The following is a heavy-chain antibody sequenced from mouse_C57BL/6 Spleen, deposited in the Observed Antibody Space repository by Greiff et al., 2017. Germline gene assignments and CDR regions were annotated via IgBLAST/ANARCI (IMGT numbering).Heavy chain of an antibody. D-gene: IGHD1-1*01. CDR1: GFSLTSYA. V-gene: IGHV2-9-1*01. CDR2: IWTGGGT. Sequence: QVQLKQSGPGLVAPSQSLSITCTVSGFSLTSYAISWVRQPPGKGLEWLGVIWTGGGTNYNSALKSRLSISKDNSKSQVFLKMNSLQTDDTARYYCARNYYGSSFLYFDYWGQGTTLTVSS. CDR3: ARNYYGSSFLYFDY. J-gene: IGHJ2*01.